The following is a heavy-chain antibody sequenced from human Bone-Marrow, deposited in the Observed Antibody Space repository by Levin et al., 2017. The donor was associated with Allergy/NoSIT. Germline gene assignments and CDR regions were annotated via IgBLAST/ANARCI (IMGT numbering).Heavy chain of an antibody. CDR3: ARDRFELGPYNLDS. CDR2: LSYEGSNT. V-gene: IGHV3-30*19. CDR1: GFDFKTYA. Sequence: SCSASGFDFKTYAMHWVRQAPGKGLEWVACLSYEGSNTYYSDSVKGRFTISRDNSKSTLFLKMKSLRPADTGLYYCARDRFELGPYNLDSWGQGTLVTVSS. J-gene: IGHJ4*02. D-gene: IGHD7-27*01.